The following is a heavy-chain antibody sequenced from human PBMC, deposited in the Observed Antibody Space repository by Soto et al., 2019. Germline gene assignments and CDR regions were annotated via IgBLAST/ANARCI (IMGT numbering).Heavy chain of an antibody. CDR1: GYTFSTHG. CDR2: ITPYNGNT. CDR3: ARFRDCTGSTCDPSFGFDL. D-gene: IGHD2-8*02. Sequence: QVQLVQSGPEVKKPGASVKVSCRASGYTFSTHGLSWVRQAPGQGLEWMGWITPYNGNTNYEQKLRGRLTMPTDTSTNTGYMEVRSLRSDDTAVYYCARFRDCTGSTCDPSFGFDLWGPGTVVTVSS. V-gene: IGHV1-18*01. J-gene: IGHJ3*01.